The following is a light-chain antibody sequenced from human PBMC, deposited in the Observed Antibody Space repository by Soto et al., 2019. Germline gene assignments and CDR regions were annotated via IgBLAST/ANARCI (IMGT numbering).Light chain of an antibody. Sequence: DIQLTQSPSFLSASVGDRVTITCRASQGISSYLAWYQQKPGKAPKLLYAASTLQSGVPSRFSGSGSGTEFTLTISSLQSEDFATYYCQQVNSYPYTFGQGTKVEI. J-gene: IGKJ2*01. CDR1: QGISSY. CDR3: QQVNSYPYT. V-gene: IGKV1-9*01. CDR2: AAS.